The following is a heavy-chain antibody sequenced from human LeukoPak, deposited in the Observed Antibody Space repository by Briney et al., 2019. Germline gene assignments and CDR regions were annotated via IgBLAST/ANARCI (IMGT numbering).Heavy chain of an antibody. J-gene: IGHJ4*02. V-gene: IGHV3-30*04. D-gene: IGHD2/OR15-2a*01. CDR3: ARASMVLYYFDY. CDR2: ISYDGSNK. CDR1: GFTFSSYA. Sequence: GGPLRLSCAASGFTFSSYAMHWVRQAPGKGLEWVAVISYDGSNKYYADSVKGRFTISRDNSKNTLYLQMNSLRAEDTAVYYCARASMVLYYFDYWGQGTLVTVSS.